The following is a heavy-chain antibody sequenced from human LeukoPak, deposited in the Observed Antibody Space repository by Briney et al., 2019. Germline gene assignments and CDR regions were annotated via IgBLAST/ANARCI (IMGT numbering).Heavy chain of an antibody. J-gene: IGHJ5*02. V-gene: IGHV4-39*01. Sequence: SETLSLTCTVSGGSISSSDYYWAWIRQPPGKGLECIGDIYYSGSTYYNPSLKSRVTISVDTSKKQFFLKLTSVTAADTAGYYCASYLSAAGLRTVDWFDPWGQGTLVTVSS. D-gene: IGHD6-13*01. CDR3: ASYLSAAGLRTVDWFDP. CDR2: IYYSGST. CDR1: GGSISSSDYY.